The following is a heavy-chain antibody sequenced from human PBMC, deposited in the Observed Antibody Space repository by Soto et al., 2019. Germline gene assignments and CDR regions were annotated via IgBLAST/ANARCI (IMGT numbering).Heavy chain of an antibody. CDR2: INSDGSST. Sequence: EVQLVESGGGLVQPGGSLRLSRAPSGFTFSSYWMHWDRQAPGKGLVWVSRINSDGSSTSYADSVKGRFTISRDNAKNTLSLQMNSLRAEDTAVYYCVRTSLAVAAATGEDYWGQGTLVTVSS. CDR3: VRTSLAVAAATGEDY. V-gene: IGHV3-74*01. J-gene: IGHJ4*02. CDR1: GFTFSSYW. D-gene: IGHD2-15*01.